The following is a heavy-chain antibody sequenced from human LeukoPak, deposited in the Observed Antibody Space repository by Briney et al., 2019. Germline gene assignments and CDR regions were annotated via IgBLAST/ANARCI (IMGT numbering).Heavy chain of an antibody. Sequence: SETLSLTCTVSGYSISSGYYWGWIRQPPGKGLEWIGSIYYSGRTYYNPSLKSRVTISVDTSKNQFSLKLSSVAAADTAVYYCASSIGYYDSSGYYYQQIDYWGQGTLVTVSS. J-gene: IGHJ4*02. V-gene: IGHV4-38-2*02. CDR1: GYSISSGYY. D-gene: IGHD3-22*01. CDR3: ASSIGYYDSSGYYYQQIDY. CDR2: IYYSGRT.